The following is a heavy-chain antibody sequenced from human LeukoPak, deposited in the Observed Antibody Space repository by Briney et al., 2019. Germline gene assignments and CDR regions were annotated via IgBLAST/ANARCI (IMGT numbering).Heavy chain of an antibody. CDR3: ARAYGYHSVDY. D-gene: IGHD5-18*01. Sequence: ASVKVSCKASGYTFSGYFIHWVRQAPRQGLEWMGWINPNSGGTNYAQKFQGRVTMTRDTSISTAYMELSRLRSDDTAVYYCARAYGYHSVDYWGQGTLVTVSS. CDR2: INPNSGGT. V-gene: IGHV1-2*02. J-gene: IGHJ4*02. CDR1: GYTFSGYF.